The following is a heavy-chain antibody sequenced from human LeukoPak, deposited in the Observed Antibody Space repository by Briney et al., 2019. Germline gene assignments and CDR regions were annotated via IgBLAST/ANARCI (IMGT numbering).Heavy chain of an antibody. CDR1: GVSISSSNSY. CDR2: IYHSGST. D-gene: IGHD4-17*01. Sequence: PSETLSLTCTVSGVSISSSNSYWGWIRQPPGKGLEWIGSIYHSGSTYYNPSLKSRVTISVDTSKNQFSLKLSSVTAADTAVYYCASAVTTSSYYYYYMDVWGKGTTVTVSS. V-gene: IGHV4-39*07. CDR3: ASAVTTSSYYYYYMDV. J-gene: IGHJ6*03.